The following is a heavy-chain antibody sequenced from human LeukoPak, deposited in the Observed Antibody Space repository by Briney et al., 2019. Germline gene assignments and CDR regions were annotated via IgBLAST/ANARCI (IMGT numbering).Heavy chain of an antibody. D-gene: IGHD2-21*01. J-gene: IGHJ4*02. Sequence: PGGSLRLSCAVSGFTFSSYWMHWVRQAPGKGLVWVSRINSDGSSTNYADSVKGRFTISRDNAKNTLYLQMNSLRAEDAAVYYCGTDMVKGYWGQGTLLTVAS. CDR3: GTDMVKGY. CDR1: GFTFSSYW. V-gene: IGHV3-74*01. CDR2: INSDGSST.